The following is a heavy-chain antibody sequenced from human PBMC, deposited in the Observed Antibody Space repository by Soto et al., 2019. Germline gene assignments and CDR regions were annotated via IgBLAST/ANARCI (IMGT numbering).Heavy chain of an antibody. CDR2: ISYDGNNK. V-gene: IGHV3-30-3*01. CDR1: GFTFSSYA. J-gene: IGHJ6*02. CDR3: ARAGCDGGSCYTLVGLRYGMDV. Sequence: QVQLVESGGGVVQPGRSQRLSCAASGFTFSSYAMYGVRQAPGKGLEWVAVISYDGNNKYYADSVKGRFTISRDNSKNTLYLQMNSLRAEDTAVYYCARAGCDGGSCYTLVGLRYGMDVWGQGTTVTVSS. D-gene: IGHD2-15*01.